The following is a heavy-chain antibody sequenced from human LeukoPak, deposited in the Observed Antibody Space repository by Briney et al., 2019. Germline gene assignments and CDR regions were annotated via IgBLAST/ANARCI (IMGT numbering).Heavy chain of an antibody. CDR2: IYYSGST. CDR1: GGSISSYC. D-gene: IGHD3-3*01. CDR3: ARNYDFWSGVLDY. Sequence: SETLSLTCTVSGGSISSYCWSWIRQPPGKGLEWIGYIYYSGSTNYNPSLKSRVTISVNTSKNQFSLKLSSVTAADTAVYYCARNYDFWSGVLDYWGQGTLVTVSS. V-gene: IGHV4-59*01. J-gene: IGHJ4*02.